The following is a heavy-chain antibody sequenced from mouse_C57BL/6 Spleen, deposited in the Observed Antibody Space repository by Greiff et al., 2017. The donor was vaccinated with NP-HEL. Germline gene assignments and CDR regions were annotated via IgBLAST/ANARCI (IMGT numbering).Heavy chain of an antibody. CDR2: IYPGDGDT. J-gene: IGHJ4*01. CDR1: GYAFSSSW. CDR3: ARHITTVVGDAMDY. V-gene: IGHV1-82*01. Sequence: VKLMESGPELVKPGASVKISCKASGYAFSSSWMNWVKQRPGKGLEWIGRIYPGDGDTNYNGKFKGKATLTADKSSSTAYMQLSSLTSEDSAVYFCARHITTVVGDAMDYWGQGTSVTVSS. D-gene: IGHD1-1*01.